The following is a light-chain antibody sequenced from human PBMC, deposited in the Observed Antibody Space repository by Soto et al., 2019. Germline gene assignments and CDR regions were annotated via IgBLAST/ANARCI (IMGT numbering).Light chain of an antibody. CDR1: QSISSW. Sequence: DIQMTQSPSTLSASVGDRVTITCRASQSISSWLAWYQQKPGTAPKLLIYAASTLESGVPSRFSGSRSGTEFTLTVSSLQPDDFATYYCQQYNDSFPYTFGQGTKWIS. J-gene: IGKJ2*01. CDR3: QQYNDSFPYT. CDR2: AAS. V-gene: IGKV1-5*03.